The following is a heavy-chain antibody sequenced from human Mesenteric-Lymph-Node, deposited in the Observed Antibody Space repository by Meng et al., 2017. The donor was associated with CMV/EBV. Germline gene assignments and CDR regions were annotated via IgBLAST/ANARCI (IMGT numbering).Heavy chain of an antibody. CDR3: ATSPASDDF. Sequence: GESLKISCAASGFTFSSYSMNWVPQAPGKGLEWVSDISSRSSYIYYADSVKGRFTISRDNAKNSLYLQMNSLRAEDTAVYYCATSPASDDFWGQGTLVTVSS. D-gene: IGHD2-2*01. CDR2: ISSRSSYI. CDR1: GFTFSSYS. V-gene: IGHV3-21*01. J-gene: IGHJ4*02.